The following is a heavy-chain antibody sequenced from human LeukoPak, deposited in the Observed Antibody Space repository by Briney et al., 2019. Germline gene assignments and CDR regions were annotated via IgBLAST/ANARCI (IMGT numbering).Heavy chain of an antibody. CDR2: IYYSGST. J-gene: IGHJ4*02. V-gene: IGHV4-39*01. CDR3: ATPPTDDDY. CDR1: GGSISRTSYY. Sequence: SETLSLTCTVSGGSISRTSYYLGWIRQPPGKGLEWIGSIYYSGSTYYNPSLKSRVTISVDTSKNQFSLKLSSVTAADTAVYYCATPPTDDDYWGQGTLVTVSS.